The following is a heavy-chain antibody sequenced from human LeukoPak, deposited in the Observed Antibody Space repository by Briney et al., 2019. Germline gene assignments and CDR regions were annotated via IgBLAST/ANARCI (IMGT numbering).Heavy chain of an antibody. CDR2: IYXSGST. J-gene: IGHJ6*02. Sequence: WIGYIYXSGSTYYNPSLKSRVTISVDTSKNQFSLKLSSVTAADTAVYYCARVRGYYGGNSNYYYGMDVWGQGTTVTVSS. CDR3: ARVRGYYGGNSNYYYGMDV. V-gene: IGHV4-30-4*01. D-gene: IGHD4-23*01.